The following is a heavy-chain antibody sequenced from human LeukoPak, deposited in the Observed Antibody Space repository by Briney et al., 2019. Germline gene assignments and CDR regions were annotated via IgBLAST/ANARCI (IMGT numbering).Heavy chain of an antibody. J-gene: IGHJ4*02. CDR2: IKRDGSGK. Sequence: GRSLRLSCAASGFTFSSYWMSWVRQAPGKGLEWVANIKRDGSGKYFLDSVKGRFTISRDNAKNSLYLQMNSLRAEDTAVYYCAKDPLWFGELGPNYFDYWGQGTLVTVSS. D-gene: IGHD3-10*01. CDR1: GFTFSSYW. CDR3: AKDPLWFGELGPNYFDY. V-gene: IGHV3-7*01.